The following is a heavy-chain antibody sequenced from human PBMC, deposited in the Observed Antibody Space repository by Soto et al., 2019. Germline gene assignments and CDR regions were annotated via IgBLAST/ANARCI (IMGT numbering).Heavy chain of an antibody. D-gene: IGHD6-6*01. J-gene: IGHJ5*02. V-gene: IGHV3-74*01. CDR3: AREQARNWFDP. CDR2: VKGDGSVI. CDR1: GFTFNNYF. Sequence: GGSLRLSCAASGFTFNNYFIHWVRQAPGRGLVWVSRVKGDGSVINYADSVKGRFTISIDNAKNMVHLQMDSLRAEDTAVYYCAREQARNWFDPWGQGTLVTVSS.